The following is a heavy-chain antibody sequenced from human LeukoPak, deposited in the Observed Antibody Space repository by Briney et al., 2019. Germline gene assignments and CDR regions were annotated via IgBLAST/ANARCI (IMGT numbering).Heavy chain of an antibody. V-gene: IGHV1-8*01. CDR1: GYTFTSYD. CDR2: MNPNSGNT. Sequence: ASVKVSCKASGYTFTSYDINWVRQATGQGLEWMGWMNPNSGNTGYAQKFQGRVTMTRNTSISTAYMELSSLRSDDTAVYYCAADSGYDSYFDYWGQGTLVTVSS. J-gene: IGHJ4*02. D-gene: IGHD5-12*01. CDR3: AADSGYDSYFDY.